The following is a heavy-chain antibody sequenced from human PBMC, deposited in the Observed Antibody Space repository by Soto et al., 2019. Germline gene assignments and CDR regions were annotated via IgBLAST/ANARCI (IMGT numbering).Heavy chain of an antibody. Sequence: GGSLRLSCAASGFTFSSYGMHWVRQAPGKGLEWVAVISYDGSNKYYADSVKGRFTISRDNSKNTLYLQMNSLRAEDTAVYYCAKETGYSSSWYGVDYWGQGTLVTVSS. V-gene: IGHV3-30*18. CDR1: GFTFSSYG. CDR2: ISYDGSNK. J-gene: IGHJ4*02. D-gene: IGHD6-13*01. CDR3: AKETGYSSSWYGVDY.